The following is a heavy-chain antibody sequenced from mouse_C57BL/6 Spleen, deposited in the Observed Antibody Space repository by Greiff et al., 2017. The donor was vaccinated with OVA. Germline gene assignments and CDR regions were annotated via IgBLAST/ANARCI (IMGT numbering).Heavy chain of an antibody. CDR1: GFTFSSYP. CDR3: ARHYYGSSAFDY. V-gene: IGHV5-9*01. CDR2: ISGGGGNT. Sequence: EVQGVESGGGLVKPGGSLKLSCAASGFTFSSYPMSWVRQTPEKRLEWVATISGGGGNTYYPDSVKGRFTISRDNAKNTLYLQMSSLRSEDTALYYCARHYYGSSAFDYWGQGTTLTVSS. D-gene: IGHD1-1*01. J-gene: IGHJ2*01.